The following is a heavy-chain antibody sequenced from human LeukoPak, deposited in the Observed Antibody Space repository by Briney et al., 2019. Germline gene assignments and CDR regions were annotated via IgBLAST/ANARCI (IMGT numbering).Heavy chain of an antibody. V-gene: IGHV3-23*01. J-gene: IGHJ4*02. CDR3: AKEQDDLLLLSHFDS. Sequence: PGGSLRLSCAGFGFTFNNYAMNWVRQAPGKGLQWVSAVSGDGQRTLYADSVKGRFTIFRDNLMNTLSLQMNSLRVEDTAVYYCAKEQDDLLLLSHFDSWGQGILVTFSA. D-gene: IGHD2-15*01. CDR1: GFTFNNYA. CDR2: VSGDGQRT.